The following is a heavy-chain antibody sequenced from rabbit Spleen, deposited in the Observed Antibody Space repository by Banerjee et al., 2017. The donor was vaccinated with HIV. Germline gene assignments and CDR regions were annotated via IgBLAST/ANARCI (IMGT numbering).Heavy chain of an antibody. CDR3: ANGTGL. CDR1: GFSFGSSYW. J-gene: IGHJ4*01. CDR2: IYAGSSGTT. Sequence: SLEESGGGLVTPGASLTLTCTASGFSFGSSYWICWVRQAPGKGLEWIACIYAGSSGTTYYASWVNGRFTLSKTSSTTVTLQMTSLTAADTATYFCANGTGLWGPGTLVTVS. V-gene: IGHV1S40*01.